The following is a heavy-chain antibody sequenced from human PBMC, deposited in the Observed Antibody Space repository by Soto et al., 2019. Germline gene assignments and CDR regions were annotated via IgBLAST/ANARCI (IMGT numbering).Heavy chain of an antibody. CDR2: INYSGST. Sequence: SETLSLTCTVSGCSLSSYYWSWIRQPPGKGLKWNGYINYSGSTNYNPSLKSRVTISVDTSKNQFSLKLSSVTAADTAVYYCARGSRYCSSTSCHRLLDYWGQGTLVTVSS. D-gene: IGHD2-2*01. J-gene: IGHJ4*02. CDR1: GCSLSSYY. CDR3: ARGSRYCSSTSCHRLLDY. V-gene: IGHV4-59*12.